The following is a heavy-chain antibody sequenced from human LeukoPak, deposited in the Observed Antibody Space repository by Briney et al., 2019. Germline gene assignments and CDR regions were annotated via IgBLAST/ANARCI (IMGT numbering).Heavy chain of an antibody. Sequence: GGSLRLSCAASGFTFSSYSMNWVRQAPGKGLEWVSSISDSSSYIYYADSVKGRFTISRENAKNSLYLQMNSLRAEDTAVYYCAREPVISMDLDYWGQGTLVTVSS. D-gene: IGHD2-21*01. J-gene: IGHJ4*02. CDR3: AREPVISMDLDY. V-gene: IGHV3-21*01. CDR1: GFTFSSYS. CDR2: ISDSSSYI.